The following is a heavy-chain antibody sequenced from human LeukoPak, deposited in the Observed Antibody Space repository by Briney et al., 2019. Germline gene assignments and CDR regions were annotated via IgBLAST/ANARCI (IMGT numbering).Heavy chain of an antibody. CDR2: IIPILGIA. V-gene: IGHV1-69*04. CDR1: GGTFSSYA. J-gene: IGHJ4*02. CDR3: ARVEYSSLSGYYFDY. Sequence: ASVKVSCKASGGTFSSYAISWVRQAPGQGLEWMGRIIPILGIANYAQKFQGRVTITADKSTSTAYMELSSLRSEDTAVYYCARVEYSSLSGYYFDYWGQGTLVTVSS. D-gene: IGHD6-6*01.